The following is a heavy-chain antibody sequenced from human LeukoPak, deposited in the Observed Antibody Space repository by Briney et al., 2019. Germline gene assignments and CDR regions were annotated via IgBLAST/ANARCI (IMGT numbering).Heavy chain of an antibody. CDR2: INHSGSP. D-gene: IGHD2-15*01. CDR3: ARSVEGYCSGGSCYSYYYYMDV. J-gene: IGHJ6*03. V-gene: IGHV4-34*01. Sequence: SETLSLTCAVYGGSLSGYYGSWIRQPPGKGLEWIGEINHSGSPNYNPTPKSRVTVSVDTSKNQCALKLSSVTAADTAVYYCARSVEGYCSGGSCYSYYYYMDVWGKGTTVTVSS. CDR1: GGSLSGYY.